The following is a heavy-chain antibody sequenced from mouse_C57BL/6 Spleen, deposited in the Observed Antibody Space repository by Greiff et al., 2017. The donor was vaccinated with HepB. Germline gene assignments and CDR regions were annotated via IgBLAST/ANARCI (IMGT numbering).Heavy chain of an antibody. V-gene: IGHV1-52*01. CDR3: ARHGSSFYWYFDV. D-gene: IGHD1-1*01. J-gene: IGHJ1*03. CDR2: IDPSDSET. Sequence: QVQLQQPGAELVRPGSSVKLSCKASGYTFTSYWMDWVKQRPIQGLEWIGNIDPSDSETHYNQKFKDKATLTVDKSSSTAYMQLSSLTSEDSAVYYCARHGSSFYWYFDVWGTGTTVTVSS. CDR1: GYTFTSYW.